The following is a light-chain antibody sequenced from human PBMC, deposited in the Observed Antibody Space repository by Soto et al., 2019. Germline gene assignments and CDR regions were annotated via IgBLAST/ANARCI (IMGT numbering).Light chain of an antibody. Sequence: DIQMTQSPSTLSASVGDRVTITCRASQNVNNCLVWYQQKPGKAPKLLIHKASNLESGVPSRFSGSGSGTVFSLTISSLQPDDFATYYCQQYNSYWTFGQGTKVEIK. CDR3: QQYNSYWT. CDR1: QNVNNC. CDR2: KAS. V-gene: IGKV1-5*03. J-gene: IGKJ1*01.